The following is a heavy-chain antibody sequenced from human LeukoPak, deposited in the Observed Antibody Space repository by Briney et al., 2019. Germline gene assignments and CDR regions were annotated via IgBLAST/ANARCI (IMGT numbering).Heavy chain of an antibody. J-gene: IGHJ1*01. CDR1: GGSISSYY. Sequence: PSETLSLTCTASGGSISSYYWSWIRQPPGKGLEWIGYIYYSGSTNYNPSLKSRVTISVDTSKNQFSLKLSSVTAADTAVYYCARESEYSSSSAEYFQHWGQGTLVTVSS. V-gene: IGHV4-59*01. CDR2: IYYSGST. CDR3: ARESEYSSSSAEYFQH. D-gene: IGHD6-6*01.